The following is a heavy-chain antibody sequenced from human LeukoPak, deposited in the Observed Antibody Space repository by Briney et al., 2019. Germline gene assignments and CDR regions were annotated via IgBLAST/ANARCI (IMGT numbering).Heavy chain of an antibody. CDR3: ARVEGRFGELPNNWFDP. V-gene: IGHV1-18*01. J-gene: IGHJ5*02. CDR2: ISAYNGNT. CDR1: GYTFTSYG. D-gene: IGHD3-10*01. Sequence: ASVKVSCKASGYTFTSYGISWVRQAPGQGLEWMGWISAYNGNTNYAQKLQGRVTMTTDTSTSTAYMELRSLSSDDTAVYYCARVEGRFGELPNNWFDPWGQGTLVTVSS.